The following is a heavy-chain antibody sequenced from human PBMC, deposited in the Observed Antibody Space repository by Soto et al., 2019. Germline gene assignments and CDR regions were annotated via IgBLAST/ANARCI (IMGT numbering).Heavy chain of an antibody. Sequence: TGGSLKLSYAASGFTFSGYYMTWVRQSPGRGLEWVGNIKQDGSEKYYVDSLKGRFSISRDNAKKSLYLQMNSLRVEDTAVYYCARGRSDDYFDYWGQGTLVTVSS. V-gene: IGHV3-7*01. CDR2: IKQDGSEK. D-gene: IGHD2-15*01. CDR3: ARGRSDDYFDY. CDR1: GFTFSGYY. J-gene: IGHJ4*02.